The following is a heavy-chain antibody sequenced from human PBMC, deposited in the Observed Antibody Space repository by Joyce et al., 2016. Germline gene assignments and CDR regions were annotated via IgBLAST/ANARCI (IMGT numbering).Heavy chain of an antibody. CDR2: LLYDTSNT. D-gene: IGHD5-24*01. J-gene: IGHJ3*01. CDR1: GFSFSSYD. V-gene: IGHV3-30*04. Sequence: QVQLVESGGGVVQPGRSLRLSCAASGFSFSSYDMHWGRQAPGKGLEWVALLLYDTSNTYYTDSVKGRFTISRDNSKSTLYLHMSSLTPEDTAVYYCSRGGNWLQLMRGGGFDVWGQGTMVTVSS. CDR3: SRGGNWLQLMRGGGFDV.